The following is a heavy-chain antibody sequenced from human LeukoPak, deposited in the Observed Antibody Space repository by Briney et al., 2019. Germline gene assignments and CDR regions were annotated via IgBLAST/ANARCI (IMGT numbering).Heavy chain of an antibody. CDR1: GFTFSSYS. J-gene: IGHJ4*02. CDR2: ISSSSYI. CDR3: ASAVEMAHYFDY. D-gene: IGHD5-24*01. Sequence: GGSLRLSCAASGFTFSSYSMNWVRQAPGKGLEWVSSISSSSYIYYADSVKGRFTISRDNAKNSLYLQMNSLRAEDTAVYYCASAVEMAHYFDYWGQGTLVTVSS. V-gene: IGHV3-21*01.